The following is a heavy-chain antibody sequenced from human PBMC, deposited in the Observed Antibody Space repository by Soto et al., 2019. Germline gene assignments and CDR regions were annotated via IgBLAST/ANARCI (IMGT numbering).Heavy chain of an antibody. D-gene: IGHD5-18*01. J-gene: IGHJ3*02. CDR3: ARDQRYGYLEDAFDI. Sequence: SETLSLTCTVSGGSISSYYWSWIRQPPGKGLEWIGYIYYSGSTNYNPSLKSRVTISVDTSKNQFSLKLSSVTAADTAVYYCARDQRYGYLEDAFDIWGQGTMVTVSS. CDR2: IYYSGST. CDR1: GGSISSYY. V-gene: IGHV4-59*01.